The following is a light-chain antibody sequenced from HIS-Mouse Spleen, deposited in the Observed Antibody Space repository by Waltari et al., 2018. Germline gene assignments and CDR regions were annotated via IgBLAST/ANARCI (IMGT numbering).Light chain of an antibody. J-gene: IGKJ4*01. Sequence: EIVLTQSPATLSLSPGERATLSCRASQSVSSYLAWYQQKPGQAPRLLIYDASNRVTGIPARFSGSGSGTDFTLTISSLEPEDFAGYYCQQRSNWPTFGGGTKVEIK. CDR3: QQRSNWPT. CDR1: QSVSSY. V-gene: IGKV3-11*01. CDR2: DAS.